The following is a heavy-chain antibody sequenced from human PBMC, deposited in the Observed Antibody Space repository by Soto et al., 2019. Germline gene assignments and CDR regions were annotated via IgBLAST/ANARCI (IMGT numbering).Heavy chain of an antibody. CDR1: GYTFTSYA. V-gene: IGHV1-3*01. CDR2: INAGNGNT. Sequence: ASVKVSCKASGYTFTSYAMHWVRQAPGQRLEWMGWINAGNGNTKYSQKFQGRVTITRDTSASTAYMELSSLRSEDTAVYYCARDYYGDYPSGAGFHWGQGTLVTVSS. D-gene: IGHD4-17*01. J-gene: IGHJ4*02. CDR3: ARDYYGDYPSGAGFH.